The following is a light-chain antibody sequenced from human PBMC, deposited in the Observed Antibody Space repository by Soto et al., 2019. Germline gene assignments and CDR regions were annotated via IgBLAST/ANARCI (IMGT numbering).Light chain of an antibody. V-gene: IGKV3-11*01. J-gene: IGKJ4*01. Sequence: EIVLTQSPATLSLSPGERATLSCRASQSVSSYLAWYQQNPGQAPRLLIYDASNRATGIPARFSGSGSGTDFTLTISSLEPEDFAVYYCRQRSNWPLTFGGGTKVEIK. CDR2: DAS. CDR3: RQRSNWPLT. CDR1: QSVSSY.